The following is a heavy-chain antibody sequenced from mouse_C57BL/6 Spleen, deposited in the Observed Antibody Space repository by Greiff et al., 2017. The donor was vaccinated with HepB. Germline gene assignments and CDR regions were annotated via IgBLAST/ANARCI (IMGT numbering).Heavy chain of an antibody. CDR1: GYTFTSYW. CDR3: ARLNYFDY. V-gene: IGHV1-59*01. Sequence: QVQLQQSGAELVRPGTSVKLSCKASGYTFTSYWMHWVKQRPGQGLEWIGVIDPSDSYTNYNQKFKGKATLTVDTSSSTAYMQLSSLTSEDSAVYYCARLNYFDYWGQGTTLTVSS. J-gene: IGHJ2*01. CDR2: IDPSDSYT.